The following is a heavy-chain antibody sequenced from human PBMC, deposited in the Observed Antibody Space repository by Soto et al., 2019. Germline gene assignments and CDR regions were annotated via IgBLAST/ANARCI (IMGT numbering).Heavy chain of an antibody. V-gene: IGHV4-30-2*01. D-gene: IGHD2-21*01. J-gene: IGHJ5*02. Sequence: TSETLSLTCAVSGGSISSGGYSWSWIRQPPGKGLEWIGYIYHSGNIYYNPSLKSRVTISVDRSKNQFSLKLSSVTAADTAVYYCARIPSPWGQGTPVTVSS. CDR2: IYHSGNI. CDR1: GGSISSGGYS. CDR3: ARIPSP.